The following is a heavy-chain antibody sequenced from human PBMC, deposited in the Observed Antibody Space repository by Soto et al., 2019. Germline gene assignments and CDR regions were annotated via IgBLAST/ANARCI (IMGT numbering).Heavy chain of an antibody. D-gene: IGHD2-2*01. Sequence: QVQLVQSGAEVKNPGASVKVSCKAAGYTFTGYYMHWVRQAPGQGLEWMGWINPKSRGTNYAQNFQGRVTMTRDTSISRVYMELSRLRSDVTDVYYCARDRGSCSSKGCWNFDHWGHGTLVTVS. CDR1: GYTFTGYY. J-gene: IGHJ4*01. CDR3: ARDRGSCSSKGCWNFDH. CDR2: INPKSRGT. V-gene: IGHV1-2*02.